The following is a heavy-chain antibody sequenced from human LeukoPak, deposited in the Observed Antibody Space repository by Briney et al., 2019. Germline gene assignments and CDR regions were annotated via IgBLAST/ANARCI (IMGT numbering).Heavy chain of an antibody. V-gene: IGHV3-33*01. CDR1: GFTFSNYG. J-gene: IGHJ4*02. CDR2: IRYDGSNK. Sequence: PGGSLRLSCAASGFTFSNYGMHWVRQAPGKGLECMAVIRYDGSNKYYADSVKGRFTISRDNSKNTLYLQMNSLRAEDTAVYYCARGAVADWATDYWGQGTLVTVSS. CDR3: ARGAVADWATDY. D-gene: IGHD6-19*01.